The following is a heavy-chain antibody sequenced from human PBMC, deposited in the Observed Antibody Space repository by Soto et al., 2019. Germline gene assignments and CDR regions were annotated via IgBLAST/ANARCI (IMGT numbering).Heavy chain of an antibody. CDR2: ISYDGSNK. J-gene: IGHJ2*01. Sequence: KGLEWVAVISYDGSNKYYSDSEKGRFTISRDNSQNTLYAQMNSLRAEDTAVYYCTKVYNDFFFFQAEDGIRDL. D-gene: IGHD3-16*01. CDR3: TKVYNDFFFFQAEDGIRDL. V-gene: IGHV3-30*18.